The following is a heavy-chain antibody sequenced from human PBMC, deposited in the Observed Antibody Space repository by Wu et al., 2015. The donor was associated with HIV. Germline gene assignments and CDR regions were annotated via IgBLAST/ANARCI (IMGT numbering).Heavy chain of an antibody. CDR1: GYTFTGYY. D-gene: IGHD1-1*01. Sequence: QVHLVQSGAEVRKPGASVKVSCKASGYTFTGYYMHWVRQAPGQGLEWMGWINPNSGGTNYAQKFQGRVTMTRDTSISTAYMELSRLRSDDTAVYYCARDPWNDVGAFDIWGQGTMVTVSS. V-gene: IGHV1-2*02. CDR2: INPNSGGT. CDR3: ARDPWNDVGAFDI. J-gene: IGHJ3*02.